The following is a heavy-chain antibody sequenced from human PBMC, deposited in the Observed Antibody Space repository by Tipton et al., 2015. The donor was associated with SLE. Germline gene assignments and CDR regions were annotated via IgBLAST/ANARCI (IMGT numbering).Heavy chain of an antibody. CDR3: ARHVPSYCGGDCAHFDD. V-gene: IGHV4-59*08. Sequence: TLSLTCTVSGGSIGRYYWSWIRQPPGKGLEWIGYMYDSGSTNYNPSLKSRITTSIDTSKNQFSLRLSSVTAADTAIYYCARHVPSYCGGDCAHFDDWGQGTLVTVSS. J-gene: IGHJ4*02. CDR2: MYDSGST. CDR1: GGSIGRYY. D-gene: IGHD2-21*01.